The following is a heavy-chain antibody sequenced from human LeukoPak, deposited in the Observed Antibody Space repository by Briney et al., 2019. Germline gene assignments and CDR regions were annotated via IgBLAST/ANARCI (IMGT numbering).Heavy chain of an antibody. J-gene: IGHJ4*02. Sequence: PSQTLSLTCTVSGGSISSGNYYWSWIRQPAGKGLEWIGRMYFSGSGNYNPSLKSRVTISTDTSKNQFSLSLSPVTAADTAVYYCARFTTTPGGYTYGRGVFDYWGQGTLVIVSS. CDR2: MYFSGSG. CDR3: ARFTTTPGGYTYGRGVFDY. CDR1: GGSISSGNYY. V-gene: IGHV4-61*02. D-gene: IGHD5-18*01.